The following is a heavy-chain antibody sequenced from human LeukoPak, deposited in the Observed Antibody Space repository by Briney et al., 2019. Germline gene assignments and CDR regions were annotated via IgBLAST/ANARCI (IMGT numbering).Heavy chain of an antibody. J-gene: IGHJ4*02. CDR2: IYYSGST. Sequence: SETLSLTCTVSGGSISSYYWSWIRQPPGKGLEWIGYIYYSGSTNYNPSLKSRVTISVDTSKNQFSLKLSSVTAADTAVYYCAVPSSSELGYWGQGTLVTVSS. CDR1: GGSISSYY. CDR3: AVPSSSELGY. V-gene: IGHV4-59*12. D-gene: IGHD6-6*01.